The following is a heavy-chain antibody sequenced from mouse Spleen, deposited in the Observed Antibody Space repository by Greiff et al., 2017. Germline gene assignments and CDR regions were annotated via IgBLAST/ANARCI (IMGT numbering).Heavy chain of an antibody. CDR2: ISYDGSN. J-gene: IGHJ4*01. CDR3: ARELRDYYAMDY. Sequence: VQLKESGPGLVKPSQSLSLTCSVTGYSITSGYYWNWIRQFPGNKLEWMGYISYDGSNNYNPSLKNRISITRDTSKNLFFLKLNSVTTEDTATYYCARELRDYYAMDYWGQGTSVTVSS. V-gene: IGHV3-6*01. CDR1: GYSITSGYY. D-gene: IGHD1-1*01.